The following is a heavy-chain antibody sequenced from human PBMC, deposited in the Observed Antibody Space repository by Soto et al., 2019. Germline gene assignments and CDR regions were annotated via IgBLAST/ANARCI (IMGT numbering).Heavy chain of an antibody. J-gene: IGHJ4*02. V-gene: IGHV4-61*01. CDR1: GGSVNSDSYY. CDR2: ISYTGNT. CDR3: ARGPRTGNCSSTSCYADFDY. Sequence: SETLSLTCSVSGGSVNSDSYYWSWIRQSPGKGLDYIGFISYTGNTNYNPSLKSRVTISVDTSKNQFSLRLNSVTAADTAVYYCARGPRTGNCSSTSCYADFDYWGQGTLVTVSS. D-gene: IGHD2-2*01.